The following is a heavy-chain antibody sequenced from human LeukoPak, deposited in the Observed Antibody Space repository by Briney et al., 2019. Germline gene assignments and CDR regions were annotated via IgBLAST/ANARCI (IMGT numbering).Heavy chain of an antibody. V-gene: IGHV4-61*01. CDR3: ARDPRVDTAMVYYYYGMDV. CDR2: IYYSGST. J-gene: IGHJ6*04. Sequence: SETLSLTCTVSGGSVSSGSYYWSWIRQPPGKGLEWIGYIYYSGSTNYNPSLKSRVTISVDTSKNQFSLKLSSVTAADTAVYYCARDPRVDTAMVYYYYGMDVWGKGTTVTVSS. D-gene: IGHD5-18*01. CDR1: GGSVSSGSYY.